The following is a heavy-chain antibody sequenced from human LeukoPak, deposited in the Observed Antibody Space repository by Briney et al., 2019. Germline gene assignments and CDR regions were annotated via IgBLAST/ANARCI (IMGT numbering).Heavy chain of an antibody. V-gene: IGHV3-21*01. Sequence: PGGSLRLSCAASGXTFSRYSVNWVRQAPRKGLEWVSSTSSDSIYIYYADSAKGRFTISRDNAQNSLYLQMTSLSAEDTAVYYCARDDDYYGSGSYSPFDYWGQGTLVTVSS. CDR2: TSSDSIYI. CDR1: GXTFSRYS. D-gene: IGHD3-10*01. J-gene: IGHJ4*02. CDR3: ARDDDYYGSGSYSPFDY.